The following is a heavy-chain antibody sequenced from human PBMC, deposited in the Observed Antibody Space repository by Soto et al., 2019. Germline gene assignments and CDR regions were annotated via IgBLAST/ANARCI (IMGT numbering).Heavy chain of an antibody. CDR3: ARSGVTGIVIPSHWFDP. D-gene: IGHD2-21*02. J-gene: IGHJ5*02. CDR2: ISSSGST. Sequence: SESLSVTCTFSVDSIGVVAYWSWIRQFPVRGLEWIGCISSSGSTYYNPALNNRISLSLDTSQNQFSLKLLSVTAADTAIYYCARSGVTGIVIPSHWFDPWGQGTMVTVSS. CDR1: VDSIGVVAY. V-gene: IGHV4-31*03.